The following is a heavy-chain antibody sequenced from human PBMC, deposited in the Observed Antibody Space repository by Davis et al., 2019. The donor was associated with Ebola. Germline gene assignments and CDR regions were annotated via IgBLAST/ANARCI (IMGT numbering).Heavy chain of an antibody. CDR3: VKDHSNYYDSSGYFY. J-gene: IGHJ4*02. D-gene: IGHD3-22*01. Sequence: GESLKISCSASGFTFSSYAMRWVRQAPGKGLEYVSAISSNGGSTYYADSVKGRFTISRDNSKNTLYLQMSSLRAEDTAVYYCVKDHSNYYDSSGYFYWGQGTLVTVSS. V-gene: IGHV3-64D*08. CDR1: GFTFSSYA. CDR2: ISSNGGST.